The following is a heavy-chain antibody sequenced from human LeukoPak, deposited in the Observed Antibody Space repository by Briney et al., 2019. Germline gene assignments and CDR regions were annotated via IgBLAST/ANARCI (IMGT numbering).Heavy chain of an antibody. CDR3: ARDYGGFDY. J-gene: IGHJ4*02. D-gene: IGHD3-16*01. CDR2: ISYDGSNK. CDR1: GFIFSSYA. Sequence: PGGSLRLSGAASGFIFSSYAIHWVRQAPGKGLEWVAVISYDGSNKYYADSVKGRFTISRDNSKNTLYLQMNSLRAEDTAVYYCARDYGGFDYWGQGTLVTVSS. V-gene: IGHV3-30*04.